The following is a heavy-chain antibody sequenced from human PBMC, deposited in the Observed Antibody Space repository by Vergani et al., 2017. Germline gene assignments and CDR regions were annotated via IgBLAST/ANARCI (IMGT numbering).Heavy chain of an antibody. CDR1: GFSFNTYW. CDR2: IDEYGNRA. CDR3: VRTEDGTGIACNTRFDT. D-gene: IGHD1-1*01. J-gene: IGHJ5*02. V-gene: IGHV3-74*03. Sequence: EVQLVESGGGSVQSGGSLRLSCVASGFSFNTYWMHWVRQVPGKGLMWVARIDEYGNRATYGDFETGRFTISRDNAKNTVFLQMNNLRADDAGVYYCVRTEDGTGIACNTRFDTWGQGALVTVSS.